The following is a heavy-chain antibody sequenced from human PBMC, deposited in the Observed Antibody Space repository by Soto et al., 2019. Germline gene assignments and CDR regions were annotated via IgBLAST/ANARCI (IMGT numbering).Heavy chain of an antibody. Sequence: QVQLVESGGGVVQPGRSLRLSCAASAFTFSNYGMHWVRQAPGKGLEWVTTISSDGNDKYYADSVRGRFTISRDNSKNTLDLQMYGLRPEDTAVYYCSNGSFSPHQFLDHWGQLTLVTVSS. CDR3: SNGSFSPHQFLDH. D-gene: IGHD3-10*01. V-gene: IGHV3-30*18. CDR1: AFTFSNYG. CDR2: ISSDGNDK. J-gene: IGHJ4*02.